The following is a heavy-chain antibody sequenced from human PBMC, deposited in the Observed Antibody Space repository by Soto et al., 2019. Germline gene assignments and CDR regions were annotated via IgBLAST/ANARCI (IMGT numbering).Heavy chain of an antibody. CDR3: ARGHSTDCSNGVCSFFYNHEMDV. CDR1: GYSFTDYH. Sequence: ASVKVSCKASGYSFTDYHIHWVRQAPGQGLEWLGRINPKSGGTSTAQKFQGWVTMTRDRSISTVYMELTRLRSDGTAVYFCARGHSTDCSNGVCSFFYNHEMDVWGQGTTVTVSS. D-gene: IGHD2-8*01. CDR2: INPKSGGT. J-gene: IGHJ6*02. V-gene: IGHV1-2*04.